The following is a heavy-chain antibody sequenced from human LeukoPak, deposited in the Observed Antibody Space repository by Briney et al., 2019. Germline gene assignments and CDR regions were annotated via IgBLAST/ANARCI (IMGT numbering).Heavy chain of an antibody. V-gene: IGHV3-23*01. J-gene: IGHJ4*02. D-gene: IGHD3-16*01. Sequence: PGGSLRLSCAASGFPFSSSAMSWVRHTPGNGLEWVSSITGNGDTTYYADSVKGRFTISRDNSKNILFLQMNSLGAEDSASYFCAKERRRVDTSMIRSYYFDSWGQGTPVTVSS. CDR1: GFPFSSSA. CDR3: AKERRRVDTSMIRSYYFDS. CDR2: ITGNGDTT.